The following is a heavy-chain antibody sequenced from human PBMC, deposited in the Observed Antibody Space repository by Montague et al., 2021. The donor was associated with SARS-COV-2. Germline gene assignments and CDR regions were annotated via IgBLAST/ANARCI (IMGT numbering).Heavy chain of an antibody. CDR3: AREKGIAVAGTDY. J-gene: IGHJ4*02. CDR2: ITSRSSDT. V-gene: IGHV3-21*01. Sequence: SLRLSCAGSGFTFSSYTLNWVRQAPGKGLEWVSSITSRSSDTFYADSVKGRFTISRDNAKNSLYLHMNSLRAEDTAVYYCAREKGIAVAGTDYWGQGTLLTVSS. D-gene: IGHD6-19*01. CDR1: GFTFSSYT.